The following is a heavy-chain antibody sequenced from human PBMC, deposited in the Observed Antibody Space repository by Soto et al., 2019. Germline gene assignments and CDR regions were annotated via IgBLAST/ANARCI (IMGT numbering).Heavy chain of an antibody. CDR2: IKEDGSEK. D-gene: IGHD3-10*01. CDR3: ARPRFRGMDV. J-gene: IGHJ6*02. V-gene: IGHV3-7*03. Sequence: LRLSCVGSGFRISNYFMSWVRQAPGKGLEWVANIKEDGSEKYYVESVKGRFTISRDNAKNSLYLQVNSLRDEDTAVYYCARPRFRGMDVWGQGTTVTVSS. CDR1: GFRISNYF.